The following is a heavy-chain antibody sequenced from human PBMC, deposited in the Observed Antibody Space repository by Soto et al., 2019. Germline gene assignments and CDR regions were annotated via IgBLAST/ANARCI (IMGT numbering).Heavy chain of an antibody. J-gene: IGHJ6*02. V-gene: IGHV3-23*01. CDR2: ISGSGGDI. Sequence: EVQLLESGGDLIQPGGSLRLSCAASGFTFSNYAMSWVRQAPGKGLEWVSSISGSGGDINYADSVKGRFTISRDNSKNTLYLQMNSLRAEDTAVYYCAKRGDIVEVSRTFVGYGMDVWGQGTTVTVSS. CDR1: GFTFSNYA. D-gene: IGHD2-2*01. CDR3: AKRGDIVEVSRTFVGYGMDV.